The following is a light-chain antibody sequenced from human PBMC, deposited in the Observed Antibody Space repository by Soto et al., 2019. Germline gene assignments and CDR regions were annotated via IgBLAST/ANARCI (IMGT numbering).Light chain of an antibody. CDR1: SGDIGAYNY. J-gene: IGLJ3*02. V-gene: IGLV2-14*01. Sequence: QSALTQPASVSGSPGQSITISCSGTSGDIGAYNYVSWYQHHPDKAPRLIIFEISNRPSGVSNRFSGSKSGNTASLTISGLQAEDEADYYCSSYTTMTSWVFGGGTKLTVL. CDR2: EIS. CDR3: SSYTTMTSWV.